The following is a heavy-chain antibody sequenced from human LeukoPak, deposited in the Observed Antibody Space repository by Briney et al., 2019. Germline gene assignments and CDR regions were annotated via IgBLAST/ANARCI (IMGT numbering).Heavy chain of an antibody. CDR1: GGSISSGGYS. CDR2: INHSGST. CDR3: ARSRLNSSSWALGDY. J-gene: IGHJ4*02. D-gene: IGHD6-13*01. V-gene: IGHV4-34*01. Sequence: PSETLSLTCAVSGGSISSGGYSWSWIRQPPGKGLEWIGEINHSGSTNYNPSLKSRVTISVDTSKNQFSLKLSSVTAADTAVYYCARSRLNSSSWALGDYWGQGTLVTVSS.